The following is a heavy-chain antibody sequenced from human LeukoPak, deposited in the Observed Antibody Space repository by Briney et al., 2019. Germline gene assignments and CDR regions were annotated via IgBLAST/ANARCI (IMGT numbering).Heavy chain of an antibody. J-gene: IGHJ4*02. D-gene: IGHD6-19*01. Sequence: ASVKVSCKASGYTFTSYGISWVLQAPGHGLEWMGWVSAYNGNTNYAQKLQGRVTMTTDTSTSTAYMELRSLRSDDTAVYYCARHAVEYSSAHFDYWGQGTLVTVSS. CDR2: VSAYNGNT. CDR1: GYTFTSYG. V-gene: IGHV1-18*01. CDR3: ARHAVEYSSAHFDY.